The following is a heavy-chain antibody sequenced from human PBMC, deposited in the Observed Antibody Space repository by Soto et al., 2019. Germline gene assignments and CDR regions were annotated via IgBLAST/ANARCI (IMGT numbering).Heavy chain of an antibody. CDR1: GYSFTSYW. D-gene: IGHD6-13*01. J-gene: IGHJ6*02. CDR2: IDPSDSYT. CDR3: ARRVVNIAAAGAYGMDV. V-gene: IGHV5-10-1*01. Sequence: PGESLKISCKGSGYSFTSYWISWVRQMPGKGLEWMGRIDPSDSYTNYSPSFQGHVTISADKSINTAYLQWSSLKASDTAMYYCARRVVNIAAAGAYGMDVWGQGTTVTVSS.